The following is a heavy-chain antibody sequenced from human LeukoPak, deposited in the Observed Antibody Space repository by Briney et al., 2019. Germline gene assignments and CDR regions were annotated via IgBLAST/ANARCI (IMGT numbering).Heavy chain of an antibody. CDR1: GFTFSSYW. CDR2: IKQDGSEK. D-gene: IGHD6-19*01. V-gene: IGHV3-7*01. Sequence: QPGGSLRLSCAASGFTFSSYWMSWVRQAPGKGLEWVANIKQDGSEKYYVDSVKGRFTISRDNSKNTLYLQMNSLRAEDTAVYYCAKIPTGSSGWDYWGQGTLVTVSS. J-gene: IGHJ4*02. CDR3: AKIPTGSSGWDY.